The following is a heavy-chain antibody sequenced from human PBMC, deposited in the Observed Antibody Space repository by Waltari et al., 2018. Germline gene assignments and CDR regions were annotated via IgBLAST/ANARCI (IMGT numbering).Heavy chain of an antibody. CDR3: ARWDSPGRYFGD. V-gene: IGHV4-59*08. Sequence: QVQLQESGPGLVKPSETLSLTCSASGAPLYNYFWNWIRQSPGKGLPWIGYIRHTGITKSNPALKSRVTMAVDTAKSQFSLRLTSVSATDTAVYFCARWDSPGRYFGDWGQGTPVTVSS. J-gene: IGHJ4*02. D-gene: IGHD1-20*01. CDR2: IRHTGIT. CDR1: GAPLYNYF.